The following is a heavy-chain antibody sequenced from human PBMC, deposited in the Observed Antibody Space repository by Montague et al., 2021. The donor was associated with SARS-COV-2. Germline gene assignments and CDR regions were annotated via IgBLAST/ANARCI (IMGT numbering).Heavy chain of an antibody. Sequence: SLRLSCAASGFTFSSYDMHWVRQATGKGLEWVSAIGTAGDTYYPGSVKGRFTISRENAKNYLYHQMNSLRAGDTAVYYCARGDIVVVPAATTTYYCYYMAVWGQGTTVTVSS. CDR1: GFTFSSYD. J-gene: IGHJ6*03. CDR3: ARGDIVVVPAATTTYYCYYMAV. V-gene: IGHV3-13*04. CDR2: IGTAGDT. D-gene: IGHD2-2*01.